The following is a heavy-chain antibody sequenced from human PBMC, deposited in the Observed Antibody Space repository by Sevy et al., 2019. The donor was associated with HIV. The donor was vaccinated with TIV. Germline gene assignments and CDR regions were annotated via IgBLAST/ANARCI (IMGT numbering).Heavy chain of an antibody. CDR2: INTSGSP. J-gene: IGHJ4*02. Sequence: SETLSLTCTVSGDSFSSYFWAWIRQPAGKGLEGIGRINTSGSPNWNPSLKSRVTMSVDTSNSQFSLKVTPLTAADTAIYFCSSSNWVTATNGFSKSYYVDYWGQGSLVTVSS. D-gene: IGHD7-27*01. CDR3: SSSNWVTATNGFSKSYYVDY. CDR1: GDSFSSYF. V-gene: IGHV4-4*07.